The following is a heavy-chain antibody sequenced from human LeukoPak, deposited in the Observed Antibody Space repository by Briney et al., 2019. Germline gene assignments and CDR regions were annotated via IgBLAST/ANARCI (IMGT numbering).Heavy chain of an antibody. V-gene: IGHV3-74*01. J-gene: IGHJ4*02. CDR2: INSDGSST. CDR3: ARGSSVAGTWAY. CDR1: GFTFSTYA. D-gene: IGHD6-19*01. Sequence: PAGSLRLSCAASGFTFSTYAISWVRQAPGKGLVWVSRINSDGSSTSYADSVKGRFTISRDNAKNTLYLQMNSLRAEDTAVYYCARGSSVAGTWAYWGQGTLVTVSS.